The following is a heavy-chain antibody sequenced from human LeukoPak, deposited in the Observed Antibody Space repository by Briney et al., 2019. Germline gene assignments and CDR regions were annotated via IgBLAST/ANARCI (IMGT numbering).Heavy chain of an antibody. CDR3: ARDHPEENAVDS. D-gene: IGHD1-14*01. J-gene: IGHJ5*01. V-gene: IGHV4-59*12. CDR1: GGSISSYY. Sequence: TSETLSLTCTVSGGSISSYYWSWIRQPPGKGLEWIGYIYHSGSTYYNPSLKSRVTISVDRSKNQFSLKLRSVAAADTAVYFCARDHPEENAVDSRGQGTLVTVSS. CDR2: IYHSGST.